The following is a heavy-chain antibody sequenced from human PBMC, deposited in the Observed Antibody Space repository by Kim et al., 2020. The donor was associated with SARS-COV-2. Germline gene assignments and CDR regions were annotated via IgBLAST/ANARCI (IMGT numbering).Heavy chain of an antibody. CDR2: IRSKAYGGTT. J-gene: IGHJ4*02. V-gene: IGHV3-49*04. D-gene: IGHD3-10*01. Sequence: GGSLRLSCTASGFTFGDYAMSWVRQAPGKGLEWVGFIRSKAYGGTTEYAASVKGRFTISRDDSKSIAYLQMNSLKTEDTAVYYCTRGAYYYGSGSYYNEFDYCGQGTLVTISS. CDR3: TRGAYYYGSGSYYNEFDY. CDR1: GFTFGDYA.